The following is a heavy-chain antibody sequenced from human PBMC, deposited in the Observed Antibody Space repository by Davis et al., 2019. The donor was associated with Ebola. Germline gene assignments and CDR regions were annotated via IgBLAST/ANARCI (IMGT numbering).Heavy chain of an antibody. CDR1: GGSISSYY. D-gene: IGHD4-17*01. V-gene: IGHV4-4*09. CDR2: IFRSGGT. J-gene: IGHJ4*02. CDR3: AGYGDYFLG. Sequence: GSLRLSCTVSGGSISSYYWSWIRQPPGKGLEWIGYIFRSGGTFYTPSLKSRVTISVDRSKNQFSLKLISVTAADTAVYYCAGYGDYFLGWGQGTLVTVSS.